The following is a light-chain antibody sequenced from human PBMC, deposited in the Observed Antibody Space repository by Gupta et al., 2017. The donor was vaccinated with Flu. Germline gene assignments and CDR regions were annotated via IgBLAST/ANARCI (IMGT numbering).Light chain of an antibody. CDR3: SSYTSSGTDV. V-gene: IGLV2-14*01. J-gene: IGLJ1*01. Sequence: QSALTQPASVSGSPGQSITISCTGTSSDVGGYDYVSWYQQHPGKAPKFVIYEVSNRPSGVSNRFSGSKSGNTASLTTSGLQAEDEADYYCSSYTSSGTDVFGTGTEVTVL. CDR1: SSDVGGYDY. CDR2: EVS.